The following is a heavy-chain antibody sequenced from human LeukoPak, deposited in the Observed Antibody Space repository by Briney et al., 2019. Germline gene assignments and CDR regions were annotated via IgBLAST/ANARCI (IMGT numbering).Heavy chain of an antibody. CDR2: IYSGGNT. CDR1: GFSVSSDY. V-gene: IGHV3-66*01. D-gene: IGHD6-13*01. J-gene: IGHJ4*02. Sequence: GGSLRLSCAASGFSVSSDYMSWVRQAPGKGLEWISIIYSGGNTQYADSVKGRFTISRDNSKNTPYLQMNSLRGEDTAVYYCAREVAAAGTGFYFDYWGQGTLVTVSS. CDR3: AREVAAAGTGFYFDY.